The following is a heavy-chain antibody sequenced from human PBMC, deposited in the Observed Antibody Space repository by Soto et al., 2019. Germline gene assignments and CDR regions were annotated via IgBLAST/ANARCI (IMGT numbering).Heavy chain of an antibody. CDR2: INHSGST. CDR1: GGSFSGYY. J-gene: IGHJ4*02. D-gene: IGHD5-12*01. Sequence: SLTCAVYGGSFSGYYWSWIRQPPGKGLEWIGEINHSGSTNYNPSLKSRVTISVDTSKNQFSLKLSSVTTADTAVYYCARGQGIVATMSYYFDYWGQGTLVTVSS. V-gene: IGHV4-34*01. CDR3: ARGQGIVATMSYYFDY.